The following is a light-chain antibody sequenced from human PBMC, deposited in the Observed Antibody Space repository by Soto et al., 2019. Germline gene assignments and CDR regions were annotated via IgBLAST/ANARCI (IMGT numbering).Light chain of an antibody. Sequence: ELVLTQSPATLSLSPGARATLSCRASQSIGTYLAWYQQKPGQAPRLLIYDASNRATGIPARFTGGGSGTDFTLTITSLEPEDFAVYYCQQRNPLTFGGGTKVEIK. CDR1: QSIGTY. CDR3: QQRNPLT. CDR2: DAS. V-gene: IGKV3-11*01. J-gene: IGKJ4*01.